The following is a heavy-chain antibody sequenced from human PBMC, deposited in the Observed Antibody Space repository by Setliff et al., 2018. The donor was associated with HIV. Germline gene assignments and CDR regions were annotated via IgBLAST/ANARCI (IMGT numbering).Heavy chain of an antibody. V-gene: IGHV3-23*01. J-gene: IGHJ4*02. CDR2: ISESGDNT. CDR1: GFTFSSHA. D-gene: IGHD4-17*01. CDR3: AKLSSTTATTIDR. Sequence: GGSLRLSCAASGFTFSSHAMSWVRQAPGKGLEWVSTISESGDNTKYADSVKGRFTISRDNSKNTLYLQMNSLRAEDTAVYYCAKLSSTTATTIDRWGQGTLVTVSS.